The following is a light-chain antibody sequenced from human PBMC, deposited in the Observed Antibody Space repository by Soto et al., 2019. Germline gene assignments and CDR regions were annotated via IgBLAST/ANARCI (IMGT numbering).Light chain of an antibody. J-gene: IGKJ1*01. V-gene: IGKV1-5*03. Sequence: DIQMTQSPSTLPASVGDRVTITCRASQSISTWLAWYQQKPGKAHKLLIYKASTLKSGVQSRFSGSGSGTEFTLTIRSLQPDDFATYYCKHYNSYSEAFGQGTKVDI. CDR2: KAS. CDR1: QSISTW. CDR3: KHYNSYSEA.